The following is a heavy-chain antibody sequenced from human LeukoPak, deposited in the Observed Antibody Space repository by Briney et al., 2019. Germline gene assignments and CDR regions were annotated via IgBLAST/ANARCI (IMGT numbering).Heavy chain of an antibody. CDR3: AKDPARISGYLDY. D-gene: IGHD3-22*01. V-gene: IGHV3-30*02. Sequence: PGGSLRLSCAASGFTFSRYGMHWVRQAPGKGLEWVAFIRYDGSNKYYADSVKGRFTISRDNSKNTLYLQMNSLRAEDTAVYYCAKDPARISGYLDYWGQGTLVTVSS. CDR1: GFTFSRYG. CDR2: IRYDGSNK. J-gene: IGHJ4*02.